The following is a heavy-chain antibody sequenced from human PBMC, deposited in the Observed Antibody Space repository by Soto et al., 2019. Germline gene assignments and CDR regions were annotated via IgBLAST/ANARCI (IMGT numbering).Heavy chain of an antibody. CDR1: GGSIGSGGYS. V-gene: IGHV4-30-2*01. CDR3: ARGRIQWFYFDY. J-gene: IGHJ4*01. Sequence: LSLTCAVSGGSIGSGGYSWNWIRQPPGKGLEWIGYIYHTGSTYYNPSLKSRVTISIDTSKNEFSLKLASVTAADTAIYYCARGRIQWFYFDYWGHGSLVTVSS. CDR2: IYHTGST. D-gene: IGHD3-22*01.